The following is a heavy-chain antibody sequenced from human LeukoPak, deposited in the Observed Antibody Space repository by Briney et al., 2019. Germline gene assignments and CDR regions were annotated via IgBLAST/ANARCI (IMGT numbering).Heavy chain of an antibody. CDR2: INSDGSGT. CDR3: ARDVGIAVADHRAYYFDY. Sequence: PGGSLRLSCAASGFTFSNHWMHCVRRAPGKGLVWVSRINSDGSGTSYADSVKGRFTISRDNAKNTLYLQMNSLRPEDTAVYYCARDVGIAVADHRAYYFDYWGQGTLVTVSS. D-gene: IGHD6-19*01. J-gene: IGHJ4*02. CDR1: GFTFSNHW. V-gene: IGHV3-74*01.